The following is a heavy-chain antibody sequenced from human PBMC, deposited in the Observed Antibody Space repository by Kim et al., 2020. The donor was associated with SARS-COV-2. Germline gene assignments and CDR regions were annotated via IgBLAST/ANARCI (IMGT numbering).Heavy chain of an antibody. Sequence: SETLSLTCDVYGGSFSGYYWSWIRQPPGKGLEWIGEINHSGSTNYNPSLKSRVTISVDTSKNQFSLKLSSVTAADTAVYYCARGVVRTRIGDVGVYYWGQGTLVTVSS. CDR1: GGSFSGYY. CDR2: INHSGST. J-gene: IGHJ4*02. D-gene: IGHD3-10*01. CDR3: ARGVVRTRIGDVGVYY. V-gene: IGHV4-34*01.